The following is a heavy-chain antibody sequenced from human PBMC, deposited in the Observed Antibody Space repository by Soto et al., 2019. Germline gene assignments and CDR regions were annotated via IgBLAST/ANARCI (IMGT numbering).Heavy chain of an antibody. Sequence: PSETLSLTCTVSGGSISNDNYYWSWIRQPPGKGLEWIAYIYYSGSTYYNPSLKSRLTISVDPSKNQFSLKLSSVTAADTAVYYCARTNSTATFYDASADYERWGQGTLVTVYS. CDR2: IYYSGST. D-gene: IGHD3-16*01. V-gene: IGHV4-30-4*01. CDR1: GGSISNDNYY. CDR3: ARTNSTATFYDASADYER. J-gene: IGHJ4*02.